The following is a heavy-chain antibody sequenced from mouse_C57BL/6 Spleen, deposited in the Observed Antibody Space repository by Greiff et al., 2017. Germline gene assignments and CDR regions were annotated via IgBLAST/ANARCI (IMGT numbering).Heavy chain of an antibody. J-gene: IGHJ2*01. CDR3: ARRNYGSSYDFDY. V-gene: IGHV5-6*02. D-gene: IGHD1-1*01. CDR1: GFTFSSYG. CDR2: ISSGGSYT. Sequence: DVKLVESGGDLVKPGGSLKLSCAASGFTFSSYGMSWVRQTPDKRLEWVATISSGGSYTYYPDSVKGRFTISRDNAKNTLYLQMSSLKSEDTAMYYCARRNYGSSYDFDYWGQGTTLTVSS.